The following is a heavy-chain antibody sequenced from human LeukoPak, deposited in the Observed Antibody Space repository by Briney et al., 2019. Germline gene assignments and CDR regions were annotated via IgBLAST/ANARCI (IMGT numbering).Heavy chain of an antibody. J-gene: IGHJ4*02. CDR2: IYSSGKT. Sequence: SETLSLTCTVSGDSFSAYYWSWIRQPPGKGLEWVGYIYSSGKTDSNPSLKGRVTVSMDTSRNQFSLRLTSVTAADTAIYYCARHEPLGRGAWDYWGQGILVTVSS. V-gene: IGHV4-59*08. CDR1: GDSFSAYY. CDR3: ARHEPLGRGAWDY. D-gene: IGHD1-14*01.